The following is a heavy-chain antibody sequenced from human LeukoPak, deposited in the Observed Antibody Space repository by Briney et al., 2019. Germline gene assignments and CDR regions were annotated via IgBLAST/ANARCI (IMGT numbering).Heavy chain of an antibody. V-gene: IGHV1-2*02. Sequence: ASVTVSCKASGYTFTGYYMHWVRQAPGQGLEWMGWINPKSGGTNYAQRFQGRVTMTGDTSISTAYMELSRLRSDDTAVYYCARDYGDSSGYLIDYWGQGTLVTVSS. CDR2: INPKSGGT. D-gene: IGHD3-22*01. J-gene: IGHJ4*02. CDR3: ARDYGDSSGYLIDY. CDR1: GYTFTGYY.